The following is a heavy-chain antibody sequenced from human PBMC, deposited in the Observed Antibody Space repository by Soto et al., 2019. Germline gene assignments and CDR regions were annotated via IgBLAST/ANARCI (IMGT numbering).Heavy chain of an antibody. J-gene: IGHJ4*01. V-gene: IGHV3-30*18. Sequence: GGSLRLSCVASGFSFITSGMHWVRQAPGKGLEWVPVVSYDRSTKFYADSVKGRFTISSDDSKNTLYLQMDSLRVEDSAVDYCVKGESSRYSSMFGYWGDGTPVTV. D-gene: IGHD6-25*01. CDR3: VKGESSRYSSMFGY. CDR1: GFSFITSG. CDR2: VSYDRSTK.